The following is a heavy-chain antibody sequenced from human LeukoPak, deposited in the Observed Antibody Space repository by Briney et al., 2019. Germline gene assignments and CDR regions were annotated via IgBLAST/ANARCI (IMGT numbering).Heavy chain of an antibody. CDR2: IYHSGST. CDR1: GYSINSGYY. D-gene: IGHD3-3*01. J-gene: IGHJ4*02. CDR3: ARGRGSDFWRASNI. Sequence: SETLSLTCAVSGYSINSGYYWVWIRQPPGKGLEWIGTIYHSGSTYHNPSLKSRVTISVDTSKNQFSLKLTSVTAADTAVYYCARGRGSDFWRASNIWGQGTLVTVSS. V-gene: IGHV4-38-2*01.